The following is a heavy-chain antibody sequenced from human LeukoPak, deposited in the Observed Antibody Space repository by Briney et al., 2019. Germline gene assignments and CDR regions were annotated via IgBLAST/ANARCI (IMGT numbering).Heavy chain of an antibody. V-gene: IGHV4-59*01. CDR1: GGSITYYY. J-gene: IGHJ3*02. CDR3: ARGTTAPLPDAFDI. Sequence: PSETLSLTCTVSGGSITYYYWSWIRQSPGNGLEWIGYIYYSGSTKYNPSLQSRVSISLDRSKSQFSLRLSSVTAADTAVYYCARGTTAPLPDAFDIWGQGTMVTVSS. D-gene: IGHD1-7*01. CDR2: IYYSGST.